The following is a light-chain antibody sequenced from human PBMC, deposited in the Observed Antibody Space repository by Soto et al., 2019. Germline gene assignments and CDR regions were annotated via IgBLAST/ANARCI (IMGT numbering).Light chain of an antibody. CDR2: DVS. CDR3: QHYNSYSEA. J-gene: IGKJ1*01. CDR1: HSISSW. Sequence: DIQMTQSPSTLSASVGDRVTITCRASHSISSWLAWYQQKPGKAPKLLIYDVSSLESGVPSRFSGSGSGTEFTLTISSLQPDDFATYYCQHYNSYSEAFGQGTKVDI. V-gene: IGKV1-5*01.